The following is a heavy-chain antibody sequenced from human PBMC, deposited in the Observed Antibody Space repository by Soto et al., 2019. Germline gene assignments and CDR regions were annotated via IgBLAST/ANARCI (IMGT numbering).Heavy chain of an antibody. CDR1: GFTFSNAW. Sequence: GGSLRLSCAASGFTFSNAWMNWVRQAPGKGLEWVGRIKSKTDGGTTDYAAPVKGRFTISRDDSKNTLYLQMNSLKTEDTAVYYCTTDLGEQPDYYYGMDVWGQGTTVTVSS. V-gene: IGHV3-15*07. D-gene: IGHD1-26*01. CDR2: IKSKTDGGTT. CDR3: TTDLGEQPDYYYGMDV. J-gene: IGHJ6*02.